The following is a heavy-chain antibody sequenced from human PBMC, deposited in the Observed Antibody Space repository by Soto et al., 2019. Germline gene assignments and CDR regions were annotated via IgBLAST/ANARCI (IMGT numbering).Heavy chain of an antibody. CDR3: ARGPYCISTSYYTMDV. D-gene: IGHD2-2*02. CDR1: GFTFSSYG. J-gene: IGHJ6*02. CDR2: IWYGGSNK. V-gene: IGHV3-33*01. Sequence: PGGSLRLSCAASGFTFSSYGMHWVRQAPGKGLEWVAVIWYGGSNKYYADSVKGRFTISRDNSKNTLYLQMNSLRAEDTAVYYCARGPYCISTSYYTMDVWGQGTTVTVSS.